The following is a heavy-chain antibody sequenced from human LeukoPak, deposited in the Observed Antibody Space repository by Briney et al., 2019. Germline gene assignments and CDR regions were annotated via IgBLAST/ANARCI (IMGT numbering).Heavy chain of an antibody. J-gene: IGHJ4*02. CDR1: RFIFSSFA. Sequence: PGGSLSLSCAASRFIFSSFAMNWVRRAPGKGVEWVSYISPTYDIYYSDSVRGRFTISRDNAKNSLYLQMNSLRDEDTAVYYCARDHNWGFDYWGQGTLVAVSS. V-gene: IGHV3-48*02. CDR3: ARDHNWGFDY. D-gene: IGHD7-27*01. CDR2: ISPTYDI.